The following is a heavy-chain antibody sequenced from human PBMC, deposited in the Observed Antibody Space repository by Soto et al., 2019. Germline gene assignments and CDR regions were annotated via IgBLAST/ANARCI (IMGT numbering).Heavy chain of an antibody. CDR3: AGGKARGYKYGHPGGWVDP. J-gene: IGHJ5*02. CDR1: GGSFSGYY. CDR2: INHSGST. D-gene: IGHD5-18*01. Sequence: PSETLSLTCAVYGGSFSGYYWSWIRQPPGKGLEWIGEINHSGSTNYNPSLKSRVTISVDTSKNQFSLKLSSVTAAGTAVYYWAGGKARGYKYGHPGGWVDPWGQGTLVTVSS. V-gene: IGHV4-34*01.